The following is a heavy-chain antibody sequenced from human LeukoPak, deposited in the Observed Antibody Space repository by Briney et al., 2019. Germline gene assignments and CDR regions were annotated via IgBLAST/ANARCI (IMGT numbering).Heavy chain of an antibody. D-gene: IGHD3-22*01. CDR2: IPFDGSDE. J-gene: IGHJ4*02. CDR3: VKDQTPYGSAYDY. Sequence: PGGSLRLSCEVSGFRLTTYGTHWVRQAPGKGLEWVAYIPFDGSDEYYVDSVKGRFSISRDNAKNSLYLQMNSLRAEDTALYYCVKDQTPYGSAYDYWGQGTLVTVSS. V-gene: IGHV3-30*02. CDR1: GFRLTTYG.